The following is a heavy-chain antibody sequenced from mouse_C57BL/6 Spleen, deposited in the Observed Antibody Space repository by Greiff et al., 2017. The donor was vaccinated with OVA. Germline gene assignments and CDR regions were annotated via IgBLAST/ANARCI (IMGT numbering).Heavy chain of an antibody. J-gene: IGHJ4*01. CDR2: ISSGGSYT. V-gene: IGHV5-6*02. D-gene: IGHD1-1*01. CDR1: GFTFSSYG. Sequence: DVMLVESGGDLVKPGGSLKLSCAASGFTFSSYGMSWVRQTPDKRLEWVATISSGGSYTYYPDSVKGRFTISRDNAKNTLYLQMSSLKSEDTAMYDCARHDATVDAMDYWGQGTSVTVSS. CDR3: ARHDATVDAMDY.